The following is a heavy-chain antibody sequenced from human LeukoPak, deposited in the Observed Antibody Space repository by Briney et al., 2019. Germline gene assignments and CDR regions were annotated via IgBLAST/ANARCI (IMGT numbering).Heavy chain of an antibody. V-gene: IGHV5-51*01. J-gene: IGHJ3*01. Sequence: GESLKISCKGSGYSFTNYWIGWVRQMPGKGLEWMGIIYPGDSETRYSPSFQGQVTISVDKSISTAYLQWSSLKASDTAMYYCARGGKFLKDVFKFWAQGKMVTVS. D-gene: IGHD3-16*01. CDR1: GYSFTNYW. CDR3: ARGGKFLKDVFKF. CDR2: IYPGDSET.